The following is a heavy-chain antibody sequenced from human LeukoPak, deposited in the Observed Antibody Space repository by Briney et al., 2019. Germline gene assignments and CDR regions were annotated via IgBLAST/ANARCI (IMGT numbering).Heavy chain of an antibody. CDR3: AKGGFGY. D-gene: IGHD3-16*01. V-gene: IGHV3-30-3*01. CDR2: ISYDGSNK. CDR1: GFTFSSYA. J-gene: IGHJ4*02. Sequence: PGGSLRLSCAASGFTFSSYAMHWVRQAPGKGLEWVAVISYDGSNKYYADSVKGRFTISRDNSKNTLYLQMNSLRAEDTAVYYCAKGGFGYWGQGTLVTVSS.